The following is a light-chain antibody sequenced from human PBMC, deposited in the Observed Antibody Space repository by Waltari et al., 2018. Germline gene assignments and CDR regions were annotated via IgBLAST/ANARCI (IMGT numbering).Light chain of an antibody. V-gene: IGKV1-5*03. CDR3: LQDYKYPRT. CDR2: KAS. J-gene: IGKJ1*01. CDR1: QSFSSW. Sequence: DIQMTQSPSTLSASVGDRVTITCRASQSFSSWLAWYQQKPGKAPKLLIYKASSLESGVPSRFSGSGSGTEFTLTISSLQPDDFATYYCLQDYKYPRTFGQGTKVEIK.